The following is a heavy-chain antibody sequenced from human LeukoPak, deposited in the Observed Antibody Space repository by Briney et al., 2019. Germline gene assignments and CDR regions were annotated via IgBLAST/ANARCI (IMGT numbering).Heavy chain of an antibody. CDR1: GFTFSTYG. Sequence: GGSLRLSCAASGFTFSTYGMYWVRQAPGKGLEWVAVISYDGSNKYYADSVKGRFTISRDNSKNTLYLQMNSLRAEDTAVCYCARDSSGYYGFDCWGQGTLVTVSS. J-gene: IGHJ4*02. CDR2: ISYDGSNK. D-gene: IGHD3-22*01. V-gene: IGHV3-30*03. CDR3: ARDSSGYYGFDC.